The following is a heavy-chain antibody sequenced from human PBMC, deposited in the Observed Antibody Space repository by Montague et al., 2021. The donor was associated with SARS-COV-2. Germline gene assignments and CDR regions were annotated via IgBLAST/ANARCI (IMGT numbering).Heavy chain of an antibody. J-gene: IGHJ4*02. CDR3: AIDSCSGVGCDYFDC. CDR2: IADNGDH. V-gene: IGHV3-23*01. CDR1: GFTFRSYA. Sequence: SLRLSCAASGFTFRSYATAWVRQAPGKGLEWVSTIADNGDHYYADSMKSRFIIYRDDSKNTAFLQMNGLRDEDTAIYYFAIDSCSGVGCDYFDCWGRGTLVTVSS. D-gene: IGHD2-15*01.